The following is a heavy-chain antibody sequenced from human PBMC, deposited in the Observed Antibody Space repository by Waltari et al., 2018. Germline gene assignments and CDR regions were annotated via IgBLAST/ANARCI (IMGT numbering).Heavy chain of an antibody. CDR1: GFTLSGYC. CDR2: INSDGSRT. CDR3: ARGPSDSTNNFFVGDF. D-gene: IGHD1-26*01. Sequence: DVQMVESGGGLVQPGGSVRLSCAGSGFTLSGYCRQWVRHAPGKGLVWVSRINSDGSRTTYADSVKGRFTISRDNAKNTLYLQLNSLRVEDTSMYYCARGPSDSTNNFFVGDFWGQGTPVTVSS. V-gene: IGHV3-74*02. J-gene: IGHJ4*02.